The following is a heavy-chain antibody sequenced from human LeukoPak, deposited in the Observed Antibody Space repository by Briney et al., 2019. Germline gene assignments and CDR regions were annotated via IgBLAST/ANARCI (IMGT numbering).Heavy chain of an antibody. CDR1: GFTFSNYA. J-gene: IGHJ1*01. CDR3: ARGIYGDYDH. CDR2: ISSSGGGT. V-gene: IGHV3-23*01. D-gene: IGHD4-17*01. Sequence: GGSLRLSCAASGFTFSNYAMSWVRQAPGKGLEWVSAISSSGGGTYYADSVKGRFTISRDNSKDTLSQQMNSLRAEDTAVYYCARGIYGDYDHWGQGTLVTVST.